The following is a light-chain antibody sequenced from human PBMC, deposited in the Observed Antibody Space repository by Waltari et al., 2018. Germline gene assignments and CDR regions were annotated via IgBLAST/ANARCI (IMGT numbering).Light chain of an antibody. CDR2: KVS. CDR1: QSLVHSGGDTY. Sequence: DVVMTQSPLSLPVTLGQPASISCRFSQSLVHSGGDTYLNWFQQRPGQSPKRLIYKVSNRDSGVPDRFSGSGSGTDFTLKISRVEAEDVAVYYCQQYYSTPLTFGGGTKVEIK. CDR3: QQYYSTPLT. J-gene: IGKJ4*01. V-gene: IGKV2-30*02.